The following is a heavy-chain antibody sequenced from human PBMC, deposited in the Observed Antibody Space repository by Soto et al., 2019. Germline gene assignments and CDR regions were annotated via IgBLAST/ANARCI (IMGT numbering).Heavy chain of an antibody. V-gene: IGHV1-69*01. CDR2: IIPIFGTA. D-gene: IGHD6-19*01. CDR1: GGTFSSYA. CDR3: ARDQNRYSSGWYSLLYYYYGMDV. Sequence: QVQLVQSGAEVKKPGSSVKVSCKASGGTFSSYAISWVRQSPGQGLEWMGGIIPIFGTANYAQKFQVRVTITADESTSTAYMELSSLRSEDTAVYYCARDQNRYSSGWYSLLYYYYGMDVWGQGTTVTVSS. J-gene: IGHJ6*02.